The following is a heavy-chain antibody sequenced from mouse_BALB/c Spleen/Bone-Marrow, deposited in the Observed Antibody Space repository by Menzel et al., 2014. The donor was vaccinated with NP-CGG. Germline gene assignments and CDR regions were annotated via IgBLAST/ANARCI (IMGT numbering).Heavy chain of an antibody. CDR3: ARDRGYYKDVGDY. CDR2: IWAGGST. CDR1: GFSLTSYG. V-gene: IGHV2-9*02. Sequence: QVQLQQSGPGLVAPSQSLSIPCTVSGFSLTSYGVHWVRQPPGKGLEWLGVIWAGGSTNYNSALMSRLSISKGNSESQVFLKMNSLQTDDTAIYYCARDRGYYKDVGDYWGQGTTLTVSS. J-gene: IGHJ2*01. D-gene: IGHD2-3*01.